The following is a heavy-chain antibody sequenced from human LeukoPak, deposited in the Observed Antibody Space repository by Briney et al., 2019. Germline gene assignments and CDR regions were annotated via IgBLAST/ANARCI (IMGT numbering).Heavy chain of an antibody. J-gene: IGHJ4*02. V-gene: IGHV3-7*01. CDR1: GIIFSNAW. D-gene: IGHD5-18*01. CDR2: IKHDGSQK. Sequence: GGSLRLSCAVSGIIFSNAWMTWVRQAPGKGLEWVAHIKHDGSQKYYVDSVKGRFTISRDNAKNSLYLQMNSLRAEDTAVYYCARDAGYGYWVVDYWGQGTLVTVSS. CDR3: ARDAGYGYWVVDY.